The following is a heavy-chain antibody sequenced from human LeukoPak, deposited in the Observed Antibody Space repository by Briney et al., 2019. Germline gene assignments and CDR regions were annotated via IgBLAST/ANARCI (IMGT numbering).Heavy chain of an antibody. D-gene: IGHD2-15*01. Sequence: SETLSLTCTVSVGSISSSSYYWGWIRQPPGKGLEWIGYIYYSGSTYYNPSLKSRVTISVDTSKNQFSLRLSSVTAADTAVYYCARAWGCSGGSCPSDYWGQGTLVTVSS. CDR3: ARAWGCSGGSCPSDY. CDR1: VGSISSSSYY. J-gene: IGHJ4*02. CDR2: IYYSGST. V-gene: IGHV4-39*07.